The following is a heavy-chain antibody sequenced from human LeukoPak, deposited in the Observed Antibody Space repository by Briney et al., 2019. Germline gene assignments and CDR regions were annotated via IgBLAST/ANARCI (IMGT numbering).Heavy chain of an antibody. D-gene: IGHD4-23*01. J-gene: IGHJ4*02. CDR3: ARGPVKYGGNYY. CDR2: INHSVST. Sequence: SETLSLTCAVYGGSFSGYYWSWIRQPPGKGLEWIGEINHSVSTYYNPSLKSRVTISVDTSKNQFSLKLSSVTAADTAVHYCARGPVKYGGNYYWGQGTLVTVSS. CDR1: GGSFSGYY. V-gene: IGHV4-34*01.